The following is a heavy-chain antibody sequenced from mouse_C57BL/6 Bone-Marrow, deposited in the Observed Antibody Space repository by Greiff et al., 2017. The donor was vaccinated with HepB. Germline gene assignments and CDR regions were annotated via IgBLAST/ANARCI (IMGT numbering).Heavy chain of an antibody. J-gene: IGHJ2*01. CDR1: GYTFTSYW. D-gene: IGHD2-2*01. Sequence: QVQLQQPGAELVRPGTSVTLSCTASGYTFTSYWMHWVKQRPGQGLEWIGVIDPSDSYTNYNQKFKGKATLTVDTSSSTAYMQLSSLPSEDSAVYYCARRRGLWFDYGGQGTTLTVSA. CDR2: IDPSDSYT. CDR3: ARRRGLWFDY. V-gene: IGHV1-59*01.